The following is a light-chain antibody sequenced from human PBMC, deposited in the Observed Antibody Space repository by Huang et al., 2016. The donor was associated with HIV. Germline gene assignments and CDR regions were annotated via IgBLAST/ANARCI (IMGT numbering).Light chain of an antibody. Sequence: DIQVTQSPSSLSASVGDRVPITCRASQSIRTYLNWYQQRPGAAPNLLIFAASSLQSGGPARFIGNGSGRDFTLTITNLQPEDFATYYCQQSFATPYTFGQGTTLEIK. CDR3: QQSFATPYT. J-gene: IGKJ2*01. CDR1: QSIRTY. V-gene: IGKV1-39*01. CDR2: AAS.